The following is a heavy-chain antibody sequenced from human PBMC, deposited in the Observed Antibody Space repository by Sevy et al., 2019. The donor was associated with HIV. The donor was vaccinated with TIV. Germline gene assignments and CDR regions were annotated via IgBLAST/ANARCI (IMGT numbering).Heavy chain of an antibody. D-gene: IGHD3-10*02. V-gene: IGHV3-30-3*01. CDR2: ISYDGSSK. CDR1: GFTFSSHA. J-gene: IGHJ4*02. Sequence: GGSLRLSCAASGFTFSSHAMHWVRQAPGKGLEWVAVISYDGSSKYYADSVKGRFTISRDDSKNTLYLQMNSLRAGDMAVYYCARDGGYSVNFLPSGYWGQGTLVTVSS. CDR3: ARDGGYSVNFLPSGY.